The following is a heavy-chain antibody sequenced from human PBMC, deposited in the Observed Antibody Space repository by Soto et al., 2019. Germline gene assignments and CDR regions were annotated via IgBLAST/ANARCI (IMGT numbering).Heavy chain of an antibody. CDR2: MNPNSGNT. J-gene: IGHJ3*02. CDR3: ARKLSHSSSWSDAFDI. Sequence: ASVKVSFKASGYTFTTYNINWVRHATGQGLEWMGWMNPNSGNTGFAQKFQGRVTMTRDTSISTAYMELSSLRSEDTAVYYCARKLSHSSSWSDAFDIWGQGTMVTVSS. V-gene: IGHV1-8*01. D-gene: IGHD6-13*01. CDR1: GYTFTTYN.